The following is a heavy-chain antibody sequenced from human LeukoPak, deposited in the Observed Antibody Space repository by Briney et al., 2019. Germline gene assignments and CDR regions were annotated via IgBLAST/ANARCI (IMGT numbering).Heavy chain of an antibody. CDR3: AREGGGYSYGKDFDY. V-gene: IGHV3-21*01. Sequence: GGSLRLSCAASGFTFSSYSMNWVRQAPGKGLEWVSSISSSSSYIYYADSVKGRFTISRDNAKNSLYLQMNSLRAEDTAVYYCAREGGGYSYGKDFDYWGQGTLVTVSS. J-gene: IGHJ4*02. D-gene: IGHD5-18*01. CDR2: ISSSSSYI. CDR1: GFTFSSYS.